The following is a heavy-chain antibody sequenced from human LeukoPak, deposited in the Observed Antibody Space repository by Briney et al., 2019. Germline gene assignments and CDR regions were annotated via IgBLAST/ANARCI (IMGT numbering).Heavy chain of an antibody. J-gene: IGHJ4*02. CDR3: ARGKVGAAHYFDY. V-gene: IGHV3-30*02. CDR2: IRYDGSDK. CDR1: GFTFSSYG. D-gene: IGHD1-26*01. Sequence: GGSLRLSCAASGFTFSSYGMHWVRQAPGKGLEWVAFIRYDGSDKYYADSVKGRFTISRDNSKNTLYLQMNSLRAEDTAVYYCARGKVGAAHYFDYWGQGTLVTVSS.